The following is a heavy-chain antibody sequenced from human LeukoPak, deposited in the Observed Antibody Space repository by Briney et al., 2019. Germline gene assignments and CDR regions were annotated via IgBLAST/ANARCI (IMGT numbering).Heavy chain of an antibody. J-gene: IGHJ4*02. D-gene: IGHD1-1*01. CDR2: MSGDSTYI. Sequence: PGGSLRLSCAASGFTFASYSMNWVRQAPGKGLEWVSSMSGDSTYIYNAGSVKGRFTISRDNAQASLYLQMIRLRADDTAVYYCARVSGRLERQSDLDYWGQGTLVIVSS. CDR1: GFTFASYS. V-gene: IGHV3-21*01. CDR3: ARVSGRLERQSDLDY.